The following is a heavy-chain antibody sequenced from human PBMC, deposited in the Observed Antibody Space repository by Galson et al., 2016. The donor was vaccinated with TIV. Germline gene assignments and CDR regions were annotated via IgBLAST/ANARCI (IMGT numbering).Heavy chain of an antibody. J-gene: IGHJ6*02. CDR2: ISAYNGNT. CDR3: AREYYYYAMDV. V-gene: IGHV1-18*01. Sequence: KASGYTFTSYGINWVRQVPGQGLEWVGWISAYNGNTNYAQMLQGRVTMTTDTSTSAAYMELRSLRSDDTAVYYCAREYYYYAMDVWGQGTTVTVSS. CDR1: GYTFTSYG.